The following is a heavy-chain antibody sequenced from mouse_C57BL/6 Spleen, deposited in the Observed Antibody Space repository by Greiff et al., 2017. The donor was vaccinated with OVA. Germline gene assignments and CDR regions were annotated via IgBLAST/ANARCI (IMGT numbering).Heavy chain of an antibody. V-gene: IGHV1-76*01. Sequence: VQLKESGAELVRPGASVKLSCKASGYTFTDYYINWVKQRPGQGLEWIARIYPGSGNTYYNEKFKGKATLTAEKSSSTAYMQLSSLTSEDSAVYFCARGLYDGYYVDYSMDYWGQGTSVTVSS. D-gene: IGHD2-3*01. J-gene: IGHJ4*01. CDR1: GYTFTDYY. CDR2: IYPGSGNT. CDR3: ARGLYDGYYVDYSMDY.